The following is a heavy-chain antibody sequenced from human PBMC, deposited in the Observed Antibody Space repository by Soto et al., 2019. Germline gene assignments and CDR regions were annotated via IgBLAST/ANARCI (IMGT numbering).Heavy chain of an antibody. D-gene: IGHD2-21*01. CDR1: GFTVSGNY. Sequence: EVQLVESGGGLVQPGGSLRLSCAASGFTVSGNYVTWVRQAPGKGLEWVSVIYTDDNIYYADSVTGRFTISRDNSKNTFYLQMNRLRVEDTAVYYCATELIAKYGMAVWGQGTTVTVSS. CDR2: IYTDDNI. V-gene: IGHV3-53*01. J-gene: IGHJ6*02. CDR3: ATELIAKYGMAV.